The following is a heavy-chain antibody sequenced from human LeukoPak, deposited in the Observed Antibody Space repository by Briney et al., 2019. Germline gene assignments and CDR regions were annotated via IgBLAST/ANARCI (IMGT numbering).Heavy chain of an antibody. Sequence: PGGSLRLSCAASGFTFSSYAMSWVRQAPGKGLEWVSSISSSSSYIYYADSVKGRFTISRDNAKNSLYLQMNSLRAEDTAVYYCARARMVRGVITHFDYWGQGTLVTVSS. CDR1: GFTFSSYA. V-gene: IGHV3-21*01. CDR2: ISSSSSYI. D-gene: IGHD3-10*01. J-gene: IGHJ4*02. CDR3: ARARMVRGVITHFDY.